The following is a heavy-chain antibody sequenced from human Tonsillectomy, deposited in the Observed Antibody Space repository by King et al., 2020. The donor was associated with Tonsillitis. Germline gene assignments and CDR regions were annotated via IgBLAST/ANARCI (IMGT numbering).Heavy chain of an antibody. CDR3: ARVTRFGEFLIDY. V-gene: IGHV4-34*01. J-gene: IGHJ4*02. CDR2: INHSGST. CDR1: GGSFSGFY. D-gene: IGHD3-10*02. Sequence: VQLQQWGAGLLKPSATLSLTCAVYGGSFSGFYWSWIRQPPGKGLEWIGEINHSGSTNYNPSLKSRVTISVDTSKNQFSLKLSSVTAADTAVYYCARVTRFGEFLIDYWGQGTLVTVSS.